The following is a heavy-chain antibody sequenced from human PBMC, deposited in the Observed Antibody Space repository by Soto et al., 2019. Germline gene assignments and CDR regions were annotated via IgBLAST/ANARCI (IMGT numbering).Heavy chain of an antibody. J-gene: IGHJ4*02. D-gene: IGHD2-2*01. CDR1: GYTLTELS. Sequence: ASVKVSCKVSGYTLTELSMHWVRQAPGKGLEWMGGFDPEDGETIYAQKFQGRVTMTEDTSTDTAYMELSSLRSEDTAVYYCATTPPSSCSSTSCYLDDYWGQGTLVTVS. V-gene: IGHV1-24*01. CDR3: ATTPPSSCSSTSCYLDDY. CDR2: FDPEDGET.